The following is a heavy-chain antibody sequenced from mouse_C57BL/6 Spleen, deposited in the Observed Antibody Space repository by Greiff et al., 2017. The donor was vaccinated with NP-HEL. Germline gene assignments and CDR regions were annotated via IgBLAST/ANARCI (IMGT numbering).Heavy chain of an antibody. CDR1: GYTFTSYW. CDR3: ARTHYWYFDV. V-gene: IGHV1-50*01. J-gene: IGHJ1*03. Sequence: QVQLQQPGAELVKPGASVKLSCKASGYTFTSYWMQWVKQRPGQGLEWIGEIDPSDSYTNYNQKFKGKATLTVDTASSTAYMQLSSLTSEDSAVYYCARTHYWYFDVWGTGTTVTVSS. CDR2: IDPSDSYT.